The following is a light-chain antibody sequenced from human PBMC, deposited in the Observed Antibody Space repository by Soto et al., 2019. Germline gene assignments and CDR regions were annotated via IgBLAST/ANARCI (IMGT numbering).Light chain of an antibody. J-gene: IGLJ2*01. Sequence: QSALTQPASVSGSPGQSITISCTGTSSDIGRYNYVSWYQQHPGKAPKLMIYEVSKWPSGISNRFSGSKSGNTASLTISGLRAADEADYYCSSYTTSLTVVFGGGTKLTVL. CDR3: SSYTTSLTVV. V-gene: IGLV2-14*01. CDR2: EVS. CDR1: SSDIGRYNY.